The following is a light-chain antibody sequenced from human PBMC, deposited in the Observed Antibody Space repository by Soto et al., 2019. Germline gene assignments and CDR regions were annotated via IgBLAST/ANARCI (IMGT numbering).Light chain of an antibody. J-gene: IGKJ1*01. V-gene: IGKV3-11*01. Sequence: EIVMTQSPATLSVSPVERATLSCMASQSVSNFLAWYQQKPGQAPRLLIYDASNRATGIPARFSGSGSGTDFTLTISSLEPEDFAVYYCQQRTNWPPWTFGQGTKVDIK. CDR2: DAS. CDR3: QQRTNWPPWT. CDR1: QSVSNF.